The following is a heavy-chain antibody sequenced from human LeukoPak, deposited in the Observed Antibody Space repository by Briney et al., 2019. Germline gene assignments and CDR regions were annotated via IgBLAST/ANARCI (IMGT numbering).Heavy chain of an antibody. Sequence: SETLSLTCTVSGGSISSYYWSWIRQPPGKGLEWIGNIFYSGSPNYNPSLKSRVTISFDTSKNQFSLKLSSLTAADTAVYYCARVGHLAAAGTYDYWGQGTLVTVSS. CDR3: ARVGHLAAAGTYDY. V-gene: IGHV4-59*08. CDR2: IFYSGSP. J-gene: IGHJ4*02. CDR1: GGSISSYY. D-gene: IGHD6-13*01.